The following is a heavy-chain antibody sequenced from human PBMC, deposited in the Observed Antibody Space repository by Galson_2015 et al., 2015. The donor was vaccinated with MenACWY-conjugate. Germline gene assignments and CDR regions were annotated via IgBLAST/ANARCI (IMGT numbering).Heavy chain of an antibody. CDR1: GITFSSYA. D-gene: IGHD3-10*01. J-gene: IGHJ5*02. V-gene: IGHV3-23*01. CDR2: ISTTGGTT. Sequence: SLRLSCAASGITFSSYAMSWVRRAPGKGLGWVSSISTTGGTTYYADSVKGRFTISRDNSKNTLYLQMNSLRAGDTAVYYCAQGAGSRWFDPWGQGTLVIVSS. CDR3: AQGAGSRWFDP.